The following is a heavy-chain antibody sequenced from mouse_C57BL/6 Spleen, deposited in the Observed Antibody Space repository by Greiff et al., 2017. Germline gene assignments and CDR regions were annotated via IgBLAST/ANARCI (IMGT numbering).Heavy chain of an antibody. V-gene: IGHV1-82*01. Sequence: QVQLQQSGPELVKPGASVKISCKASGYAFSSSWMNWVKQRPGKGLKWIGRIYPGDGDTNYNGKFKGKATLTADKSSSTAYMQLSSLTSEDSAVYFCAALTGRAMDYWGQGTSVTVSS. CDR1: GYAFSSSW. D-gene: IGHD4-1*01. CDR2: IYPGDGDT. CDR3: AALTGRAMDY. J-gene: IGHJ4*01.